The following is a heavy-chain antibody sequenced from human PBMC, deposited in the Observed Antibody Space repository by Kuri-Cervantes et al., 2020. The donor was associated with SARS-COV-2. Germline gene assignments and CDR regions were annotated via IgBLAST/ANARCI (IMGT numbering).Heavy chain of an antibody. CDR2: ISYDGSNK. V-gene: IGHV3-30*03. CDR1: GFTFSSYG. Sequence: GGSLRLSCAASGFTFSSYGMHWVRQAPGKGLEWVAVISYDGSNKYYADSVKGRFTISRDNSKNTLYLQMNSLRAEDTAVYYCASFHPAARIFDYWGQGTLVTVSS. CDR3: ASFHPAARIFDY. J-gene: IGHJ4*02. D-gene: IGHD2-2*01.